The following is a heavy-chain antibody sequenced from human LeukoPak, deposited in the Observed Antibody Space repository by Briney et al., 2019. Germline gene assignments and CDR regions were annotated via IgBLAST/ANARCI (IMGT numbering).Heavy chain of an antibody. J-gene: IGHJ4*02. CDR3: ARDKSAVKFDY. V-gene: IGHV4-59*01. CDR2: IYYSGST. Sequence: PSETLSLTCTVSGGSISSYCWSWIRQPPGKGLEWIGYIYYSGSTNYNPSLKSRVTISVDTSKNQFSLKLSSVTAADTAVYYCARDKSAVKFDYWGQGTLVTVSS. D-gene: IGHD3-10*01. CDR1: GGSISSYC.